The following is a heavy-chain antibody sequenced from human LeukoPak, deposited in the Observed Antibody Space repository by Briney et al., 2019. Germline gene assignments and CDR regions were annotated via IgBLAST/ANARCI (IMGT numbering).Heavy chain of an antibody. J-gene: IGHJ4*02. D-gene: IGHD4-17*01. V-gene: IGHV3-30*12. Sequence: PGGSLRLSCAASGFTFSSYGMHWVRQAPGKGLEWMAFISYDGSNKYYADSVKGRFTISRDNAKNSLYLQMNSLRAEDTAVYYCARARDGMTTVTRGADYWGQGTLVTVSS. CDR1: GFTFSSYG. CDR3: ARARDGMTTVTRGADY. CDR2: ISYDGSNK.